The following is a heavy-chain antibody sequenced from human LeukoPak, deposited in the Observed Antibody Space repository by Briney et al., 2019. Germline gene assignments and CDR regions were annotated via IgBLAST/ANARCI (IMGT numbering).Heavy chain of an antibody. Sequence: GGSLRLSCAASGFTVSSNYMSWVRQAPGKGLEWVSVIYSGGSTYYADSVKGRFTISRDNSKNTLYLQMNSLRAEDTAVYYCARDPDLIGESGYWGQGTLVTVSS. D-gene: IGHD2-21*01. J-gene: IGHJ4*02. V-gene: IGHV3-66*01. CDR2: IYSGGST. CDR1: GFTVSSNY. CDR3: ARDPDLIGESGY.